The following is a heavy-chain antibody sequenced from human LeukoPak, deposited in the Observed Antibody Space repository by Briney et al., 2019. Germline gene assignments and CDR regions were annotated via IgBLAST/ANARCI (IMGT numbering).Heavy chain of an antibody. Sequence: GGSLRLSCAASGFTFSSYSMNWVRQAPGKGLEWVSSISSSSSYIYSADSVKGRFTISRDNAKNSLYLQMNSLRAEDTAVYYCARVSVWATVTPLFDYWGQGTLVTVSS. CDR2: ISSSSSYI. CDR1: GFTFSSYS. J-gene: IGHJ4*02. CDR3: ARVSVWATVTPLFDY. D-gene: IGHD4-17*01. V-gene: IGHV3-21*01.